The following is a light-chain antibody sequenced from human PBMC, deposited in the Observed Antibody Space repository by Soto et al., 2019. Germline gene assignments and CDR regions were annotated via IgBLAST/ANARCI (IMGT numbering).Light chain of an antibody. V-gene: IGKV3-20*01. CDR2: DAS. CDR3: QQYGSSLYP. J-gene: IGKJ2*01. CDR1: QSVSSSY. Sequence: EIVLTQSPGTLSLSPGERATLSCRASQSVSSSYLAWYQQKPGQAPRLLIYDASSRATGIPDRFSGSGSGTDFTLTISGLEPEDFAVYYCQQYGSSLYPFGQGTKLEIK.